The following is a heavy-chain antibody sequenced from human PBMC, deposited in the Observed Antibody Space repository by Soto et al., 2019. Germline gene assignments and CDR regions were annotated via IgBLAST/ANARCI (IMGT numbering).Heavy chain of an antibody. CDR3: ARQAAAGKYYYAMDV. CDR2: LSPADSDS. CDR1: RYSFTTYW. D-gene: IGHD6-13*01. J-gene: IGHJ6*02. Sequence: GESLKISCKGYRYSFTTYWICWVRQKPGKALERMVILSPADSDSRYSPSFQGQVTISADKSINTTYLQWSSLKASDTAIYYCARQAAAGKYYYAMDVWGQGTTVTVSS. V-gene: IGHV5-51*01.